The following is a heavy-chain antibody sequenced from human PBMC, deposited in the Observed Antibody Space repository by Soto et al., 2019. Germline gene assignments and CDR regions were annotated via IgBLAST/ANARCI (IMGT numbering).Heavy chain of an antibody. Sequence: GLAQANRTPALTLTRSLPGSSLSSTVVGVGWIRQPPGKALEWVALIYWNDDKRYSPSLKSRLTITKDTSKNQVILKVTNTDPVDTATYYCAHRPDDSGYFDYWGQGALVTVSS. CDR2: IYWNDDK. CDR1: GSSLSSTVVG. D-gene: IGHD3-22*01. J-gene: IGHJ4*02. CDR3: AHRPDDSGYFDY. V-gene: IGHV2-5*01.